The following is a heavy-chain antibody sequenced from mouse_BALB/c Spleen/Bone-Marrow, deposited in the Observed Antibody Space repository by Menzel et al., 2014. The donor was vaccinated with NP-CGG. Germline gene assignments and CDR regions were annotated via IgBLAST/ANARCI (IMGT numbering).Heavy chain of an antibody. J-gene: IGHJ2*01. CDR2: IDPANGNT. V-gene: IGHV14-3*02. D-gene: IGHD2-14*01. CDR1: GFNIKDTY. Sequence: VHLQQSGAELVKPGASVKLSCTASGFNIKDTYMHWVKQRPEQGLEWIARIDPANGNTKYDPKFQGKATITADTSSNTAYLQLSSLTSEDTAVYYCARYRLGTYFDYWGQGTTLTVSS. CDR3: ARYRLGTYFDY.